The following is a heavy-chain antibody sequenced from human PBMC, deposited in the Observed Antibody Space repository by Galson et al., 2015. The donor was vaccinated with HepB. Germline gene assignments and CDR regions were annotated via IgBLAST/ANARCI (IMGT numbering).Heavy chain of an antibody. CDR1: GFIFDNYA. Sequence: SLRLSCAASGFIFDNYAMTWVRQPPGKGLEWVSSISGGGGHTFYSESVKGRFTISRGNSKNTLFLQMNSLRADDTAVYSCAKSLRHYPYDMDVWGPGTTVSVSS. D-gene: IGHD1-26*01. CDR3: AKSLRHYPYDMDV. J-gene: IGHJ6*02. V-gene: IGHV3-23*01. CDR2: ISGGGGHT.